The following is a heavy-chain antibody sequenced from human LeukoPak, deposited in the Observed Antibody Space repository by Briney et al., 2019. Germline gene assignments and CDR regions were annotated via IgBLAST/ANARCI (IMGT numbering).Heavy chain of an antibody. Sequence: SGGSLRLSCAASGFTFSSYAMSWVRQAPGKGLEWVSAISGSGGSTYYADSVKGRFTISRDNSKNTLYLQMNSLRAEDTAVYYCAKGSSGGWYGDDYWGQGTLVTVSS. D-gene: IGHD6-19*01. J-gene: IGHJ4*02. V-gene: IGHV3-23*01. CDR3: AKGSSGGWYGDDY. CDR1: GFTFSSYA. CDR2: ISGSGGST.